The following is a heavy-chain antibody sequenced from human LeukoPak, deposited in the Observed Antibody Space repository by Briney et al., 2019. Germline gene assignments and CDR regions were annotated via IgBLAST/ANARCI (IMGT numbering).Heavy chain of an antibody. CDR2: ISSSSYI. V-gene: IGHV3-21*04. CDR1: GFTFSSYS. CDR3: ARDRLPFTVALINVFDY. Sequence: PGGSLRLSCAASGFTFSSYSMNWVRQAPGKGLEWVSSISSSSYIYYADSVKGRFTISRDNAKNSLYLQMNSLRAEDTALYYCARDRLPFTVALINVFDYWGQGTLVTVSS. J-gene: IGHJ4*02. D-gene: IGHD6-19*01.